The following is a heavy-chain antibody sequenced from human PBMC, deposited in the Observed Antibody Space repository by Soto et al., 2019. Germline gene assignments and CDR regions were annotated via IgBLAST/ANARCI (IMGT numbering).Heavy chain of an antibody. V-gene: IGHV5-51*01. CDR2: IFPGDSNT. CDR3: AKRKNKVGDTFAY. J-gene: IGHJ4*02. Sequence: GYSLNISCKYFGYTFTTFLISWVREMPGKGLEWIGTIFPGDSNTRYNPSFEGQVAISVDKSVSTAYLQWSSLKASDTAMYYCAKRKNKVGDTFAYWGQGXMVNV. CDR1: GYTFTTFL. D-gene: IGHD1-26*01.